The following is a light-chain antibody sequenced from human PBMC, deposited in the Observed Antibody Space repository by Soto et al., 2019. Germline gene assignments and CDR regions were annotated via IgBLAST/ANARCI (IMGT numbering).Light chain of an antibody. J-gene: IGLJ3*02. V-gene: IGLV2-11*01. CDR2: DVN. CDR3: CSYVGSYTWV. CDR1: SNDVGYYNY. Sequence: QPVLTQPRSVSGSPGQSVTISCTGTSNDVGYYNYVSWYQQHSGKAPKLMIYDVNTRPSGVPDRFSGSKSGNTASLTISGLQAEDEADYYCCSYVGSYTWVFGGGTKLTVL.